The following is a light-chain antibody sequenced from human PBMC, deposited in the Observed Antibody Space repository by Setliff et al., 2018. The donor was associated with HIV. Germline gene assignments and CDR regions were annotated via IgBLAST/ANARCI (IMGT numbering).Light chain of an antibody. V-gene: IGLV2-14*03. CDR1: SSDVGAYNY. CDR2: DVS. J-gene: IGLJ1*01. CDR3: CSYAGSSSYV. Sequence: QSVLTQPASVSGSPGQSITISCTGTSSDVGAYNYVSWYQQHPGKAPKLMIYDVSNRPSGVSKRFSGSKSGNTASLTISGLQAEDEADYYCCSYAGSSSYVFGTGTKVTVL.